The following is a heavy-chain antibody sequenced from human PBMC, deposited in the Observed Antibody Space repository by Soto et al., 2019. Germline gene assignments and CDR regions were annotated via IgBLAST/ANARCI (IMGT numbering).Heavy chain of an antibody. D-gene: IGHD2-15*01. J-gene: IGHJ6*03. V-gene: IGHV4-59*08. CDR3: ARLTPISLSGLSYSYHYIGV. CDR2: IYYSGNT. CDR1: GDSLRNYY. Sequence: SETLSLTCTVSGDSLRNYYWSWIRQPPGKGLEWIGYIYYSGNTNYDPSLKSRVTMSVDTSKNQFSLTLISVTAADTAVYFFARLTPISLSGLSYSYHYIGVWGKGTTVT.